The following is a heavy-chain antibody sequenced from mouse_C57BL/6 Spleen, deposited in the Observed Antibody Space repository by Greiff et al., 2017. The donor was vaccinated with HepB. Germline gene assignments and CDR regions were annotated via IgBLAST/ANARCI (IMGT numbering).Heavy chain of an antibody. CDR2: ISSGSSTI. D-gene: IGHD1-1*01. CDR1: GFTFSDYG. CDR3: ARLDYGSSPFYAMDY. Sequence: EVKLVESGGGLVKPGGSLKLSCAASGFTFSDYGMHWVRQAPEKGLGWVAYISSGSSTIYYADTVKGRFTISRDNAKNTLFLQMTSLRSEDTAMYYCARLDYGSSPFYAMDYWGQGTSVTVSS. V-gene: IGHV5-17*01. J-gene: IGHJ4*01.